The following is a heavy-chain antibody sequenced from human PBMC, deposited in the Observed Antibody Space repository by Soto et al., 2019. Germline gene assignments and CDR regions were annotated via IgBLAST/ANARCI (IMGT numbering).Heavy chain of an antibody. J-gene: IGHJ6*02. CDR2: INAGNGNT. Sequence: ASVKVSCKASGYTFTSYAMHWVRQAPGQRLEWMGWINAGNGNTKYSQKFKGRVTITRDTSASTAYMELSSLRSEDTAVYYCAREYCSSTSCSFYYYYGMDVWGQGTTVTVSS. CDR1: GYTFTSYA. D-gene: IGHD2-2*01. V-gene: IGHV1-3*01. CDR3: AREYCSSTSCSFYYYYGMDV.